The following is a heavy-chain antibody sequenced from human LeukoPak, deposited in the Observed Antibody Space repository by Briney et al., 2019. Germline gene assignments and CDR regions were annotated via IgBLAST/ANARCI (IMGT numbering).Heavy chain of an antibody. J-gene: IGHJ5*02. V-gene: IGHV4-39*01. CDR3: ASRYDFWSGPGGDWFDP. Sequence: PSETLSLTCTVSGGSISSSSYYWGWIRQPPGKGLEWIGSIYYSGSTYYNPSLKSRVTISVDTSKNQFSLKLSSVTAADTAVYYCASRYDFWSGPGGDWFDPWGQGTLVTVSS. CDR2: IYYSGST. D-gene: IGHD3-3*01. CDR1: GGSISSSSYY.